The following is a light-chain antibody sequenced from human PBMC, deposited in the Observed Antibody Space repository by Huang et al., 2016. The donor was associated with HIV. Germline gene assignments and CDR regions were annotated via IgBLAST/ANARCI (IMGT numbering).Light chain of an antibody. CDR2: AAS. V-gene: IGKV1-9*01. J-gene: IGKJ5*01. CDR1: QDISTN. CDR3: QQLDTYPIT. Sequence: IQLTQSPSSLSASVGDRVTITCRASQDISTNLAWYQQKPGKPPKVLIYAASTLQSGVPSRFSGSTSGRYFSLTITSLQSEDWATYYCQQLDTYPITCGQGTRLDIK.